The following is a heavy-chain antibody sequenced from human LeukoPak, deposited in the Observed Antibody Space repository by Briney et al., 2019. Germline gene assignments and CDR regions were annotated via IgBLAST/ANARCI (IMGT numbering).Heavy chain of an antibody. CDR1: GYTFTSYD. Sequence: ASVKVSCKASGYTFTSYDIGWVRQAPGQGLEWMGWISAYNGNTNYAQKLQGRVTMTTDTSTSTAYMELRSLRSDDTAVYYCARGFGLRQLVPFDYWGQGTLVTVSS. V-gene: IGHV1-18*01. D-gene: IGHD6-6*01. CDR3: ARGFGLRQLVPFDY. J-gene: IGHJ4*02. CDR2: ISAYNGNT.